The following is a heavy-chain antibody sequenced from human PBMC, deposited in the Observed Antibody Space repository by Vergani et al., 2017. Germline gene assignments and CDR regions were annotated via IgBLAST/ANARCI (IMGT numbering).Heavy chain of an antibody. CDR2: IDPSGSYT. CDR3: ARVGWSYYDSSGYYYAPGGWFDP. D-gene: IGHD3-22*01. J-gene: IGHJ5*02. V-gene: IGHV5-10-1*03. Sequence: EVQLVQSGAEVKKPGESLRISCKGSGYSFTSYWISWVRQMPGEGLEWMGRIDPSGSYTNYSPSFQGHVTISADKSISTAYLQWSSLKASDTAMYYCARVGWSYYDSSGYYYAPGGWFDPWGQGTLVTVSS. CDR1: GYSFTSYW.